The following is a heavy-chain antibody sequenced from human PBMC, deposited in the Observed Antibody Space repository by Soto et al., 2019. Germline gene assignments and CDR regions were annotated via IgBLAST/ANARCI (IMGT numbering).Heavy chain of an antibody. CDR1: AFTLSAYD. V-gene: IGHV3-13*05. Sequence: GSLRLSCAASAFTLSAYDMHWVRQPNGKGLEWVSALGAADDPYYLGSVEGRFTISRENAKNSLYLQMNNLRAGDTAVYYCARAYSGRLPRRADYYYAMDVWGQGTTVTVSS. CDR3: ARAYSGRLPRRADYYYAMDV. CDR2: LGAADDP. D-gene: IGHD2-15*01. J-gene: IGHJ6*02.